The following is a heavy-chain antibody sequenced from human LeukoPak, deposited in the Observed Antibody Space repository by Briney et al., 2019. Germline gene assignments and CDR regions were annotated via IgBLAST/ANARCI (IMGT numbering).Heavy chain of an antibody. V-gene: IGHV4-30-2*01. Sequence: SQTLSLTCAVSGGSISSGGYSWSWIRQPPGKGLEWIGYIYHSGSTYYNPSLKSRVTISVDRSKNQFSLKLSSVTAADTAVYYCARHVLDYYDSSGYYSVRAFDIWGQGTMVTVSS. D-gene: IGHD3-22*01. CDR1: GGSISSGGYS. CDR2: IYHSGST. CDR3: ARHVLDYYDSSGYYSVRAFDI. J-gene: IGHJ3*02.